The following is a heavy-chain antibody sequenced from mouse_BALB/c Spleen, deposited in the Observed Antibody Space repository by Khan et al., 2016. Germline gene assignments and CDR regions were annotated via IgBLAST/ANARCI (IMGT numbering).Heavy chain of an antibody. V-gene: IGHV3-2*02. CDR1: GHSITSDYA. CDR2: ITYSGST. J-gene: IGHJ4*01. CDR3: FSTTPKDY. Sequence: EVQLQESGPGLVKPSQSLSLTCTVSGHSITSDYAWNWIRQFPGNKLEWMGYITYSGSTSYNPSLKSRISITRDTSKNQFFLQLNSVTTEDLATNSFFSTTPKDYWGQGTSVTVSS. D-gene: IGHD1-1*01.